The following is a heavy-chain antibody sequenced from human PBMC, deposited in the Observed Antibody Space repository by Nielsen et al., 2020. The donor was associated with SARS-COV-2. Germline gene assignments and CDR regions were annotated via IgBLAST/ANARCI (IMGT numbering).Heavy chain of an antibody. V-gene: IGHV3-21*01. Sequence: GESLKISCAASGFTFSNYSMNWVRQAPGKGLEWVSSISSSSSYIYYADSVKGRFTISRDNAKNSLYLQMNSLRAEDTAVYYCARARSYGMDVWGQGTTVTVSS. CDR1: GFTFSNYS. J-gene: IGHJ6*02. CDR2: ISSSSSYI. CDR3: ARARSYGMDV.